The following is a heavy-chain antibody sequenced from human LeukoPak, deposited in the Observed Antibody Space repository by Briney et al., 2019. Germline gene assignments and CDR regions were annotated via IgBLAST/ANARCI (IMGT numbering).Heavy chain of an antibody. V-gene: IGHV1-2*02. J-gene: IGHJ6*02. Sequence: AASVKVSCKASGYTFTGYYIHWARQAPGQGLEWMGWINPNSGGTNNAQKFQGRVTMTRDTSISTAYMELSRLRSDDTAVYYCARDRFSGMDVWGQGTTVTVSS. CDR1: GYTFTGYY. CDR3: ARDRFSGMDV. D-gene: IGHD3-3*01. CDR2: INPNSGGT.